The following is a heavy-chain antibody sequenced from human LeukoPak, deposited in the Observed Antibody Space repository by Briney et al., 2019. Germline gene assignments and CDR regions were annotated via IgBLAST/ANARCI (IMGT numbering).Heavy chain of an antibody. CDR2: IHYSGTT. V-gene: IGHV4-59*11. J-gene: IGHJ6*03. CDR3: ARDGVHQGGYYSYYMDV. D-gene: IGHD2-8*01. CDR1: GGSISNHY. Sequence: SETLSLTCTVSGGSISNHYWSWIRQPPGKGLEWMGYIHYSGTTNYNPSLKSRVTISVDTSKNQFSLKVSSVTAAGTAVYYCARDGVHQGGYYSYYMDVWGKGTTVTVSS.